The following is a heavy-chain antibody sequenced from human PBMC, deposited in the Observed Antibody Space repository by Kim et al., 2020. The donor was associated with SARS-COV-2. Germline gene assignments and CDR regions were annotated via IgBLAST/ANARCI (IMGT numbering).Heavy chain of an antibody. CDR3: ARDNVRITGTGGVDY. Sequence: SETLSLTCTVSGGSVSSGSYYWSWIRQPPGKGLEWIGYIYYSGSTNYNPSLKSRVTISVDTSKNQFSLKLSSVTAADTAVYYCARDNVRITGTGGVDYWGQGTLVTVSS. V-gene: IGHV4-61*01. CDR2: IYYSGST. CDR1: GGSVSSGSYY. J-gene: IGHJ4*02. D-gene: IGHD1-20*01.